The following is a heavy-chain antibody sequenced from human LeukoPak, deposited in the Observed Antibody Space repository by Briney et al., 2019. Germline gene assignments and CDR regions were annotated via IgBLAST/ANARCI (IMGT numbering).Heavy chain of an antibody. D-gene: IGHD2-21*02. V-gene: IGHV3-48*01. Sequence: GGSLRLSCATSGFTFSSYSMNWVRQAPGKGLEWVSYISSSSSTIYYADSVKGRFTISRDNAKNSLYLQMNSLRAEDTAVYYCARDRLKPPRVYYFDYWGQGTLVTVSS. CDR2: ISSSSSTI. CDR1: GFTFSSYS. CDR3: ARDRLKPPRVYYFDY. J-gene: IGHJ4*02.